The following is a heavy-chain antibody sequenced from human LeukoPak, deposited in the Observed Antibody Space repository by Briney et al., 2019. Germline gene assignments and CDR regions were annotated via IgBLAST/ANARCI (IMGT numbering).Heavy chain of an antibody. Sequence: SETLSLTCTVSGGSISSYYWSWIRQHPGKGLEWIGYIYYSGSTYYNPSLKSRVTISVDTSKNQFSLKLSSVTAADTAVYYCASRVGATGSYFDYWGQGTLVTVSS. J-gene: IGHJ4*02. CDR2: IYYSGST. D-gene: IGHD1-26*01. V-gene: IGHV4-59*06. CDR3: ASRVGATGSYFDY. CDR1: GGSISSYY.